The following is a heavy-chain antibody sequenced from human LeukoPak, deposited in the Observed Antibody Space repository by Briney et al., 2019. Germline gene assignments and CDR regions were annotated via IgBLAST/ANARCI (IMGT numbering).Heavy chain of an antibody. CDR2: IYYSGST. D-gene: IGHD5-12*01. V-gene: IGHV4-59*08. CDR1: GGSISSYY. Sequence: SETLSLTCTVSGGSISSYYWSWIRQPPGKGLEWIGYIYYSGSTNNNPSLKSQVTISVDTSKNQFSLKLSSVTAADTAVYYCARLYSGYDYWFDPWGQGTLVTVSS. CDR3: ARLYSGYDYWFDP. J-gene: IGHJ5*02.